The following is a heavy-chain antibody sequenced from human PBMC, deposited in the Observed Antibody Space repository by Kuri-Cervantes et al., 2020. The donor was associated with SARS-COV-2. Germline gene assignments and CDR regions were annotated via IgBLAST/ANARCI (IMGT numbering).Heavy chain of an antibody. CDR1: GFTFSSYA. CDR2: ISYEGSNK. Sequence: GESLKISCAASGFTFSSYAIHWVRQAPGKGLEWVAAISYEGSNKYYADSVKGRFTISRDNSKNTVFLQMNSLRVEDTAVYYCARDWVAAAGQAEYFQHWGQGTRVTVSS. CDR3: ARDWVAAAGQAEYFQH. D-gene: IGHD6-13*01. V-gene: IGHV3-30*04. J-gene: IGHJ1*01.